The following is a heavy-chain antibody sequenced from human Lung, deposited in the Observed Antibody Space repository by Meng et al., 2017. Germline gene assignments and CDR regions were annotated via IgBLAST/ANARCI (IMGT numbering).Heavy chain of an antibody. CDR1: GFSFRSYW. J-gene: IGHJ4*02. CDR3: ARESGYFEY. V-gene: IGHV3-74*03. Sequence: VELVESVGGLVQRGGALRLSSAASGFSFRSYWMNWVRRARGKGLVWVSRIRGDGGSIVYADSVKGRFTISRDNAKNTLFLQMNSLRAEDTAVYYCARESGYFEYWGQGILVTVSS. CDR2: IRGDGGSI.